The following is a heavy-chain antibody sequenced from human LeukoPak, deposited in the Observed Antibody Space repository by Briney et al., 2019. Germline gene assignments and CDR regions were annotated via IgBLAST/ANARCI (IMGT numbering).Heavy chain of an antibody. V-gene: IGHV1-18*04. CDR1: GYTLINHA. J-gene: IGHJ6*02. CDR2: ISADNGNT. Sequence: ASVKVSCKGSGYTLINHAFSWVRQAPGQGLEWMGWISADNGNTSHAQKFQGRVSLTTDTSTSTAYMELRSLRSDDTAVYYCARGAQERRGMDVWGQGTTVTVSS. CDR3: ARGAQERRGMDV.